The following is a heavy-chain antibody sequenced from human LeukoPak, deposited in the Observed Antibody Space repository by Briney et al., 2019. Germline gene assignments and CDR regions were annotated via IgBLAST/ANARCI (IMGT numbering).Heavy chain of an antibody. CDR3: ARATWGQYDFVY. V-gene: IGHV4-59*01. CDR1: GFTFSSYG. CDR2: IYYSGST. J-gene: IGHJ4*02. D-gene: IGHD3-16*01. Sequence: GTLRLSCAASGFTFSSYGMSWVRQAPGKGLEWIGSIYYSGSTYYNPSLKSRVTISVDTSKNQFSLKLSSVTAADTAVYYCARATWGQYDFVYWGQGTLVTVSS.